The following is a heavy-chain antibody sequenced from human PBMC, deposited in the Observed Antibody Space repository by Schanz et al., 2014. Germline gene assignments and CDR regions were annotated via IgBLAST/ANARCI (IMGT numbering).Heavy chain of an antibody. D-gene: IGHD6-13*01. CDR1: GGTFSNYN. Sequence: QVPLVQSGAEVKKPGSSVKVSCKASGGTFSNYNIYWVRQAPGQGLEWLGRIIPVLDRRHAAEKFQDRVAFTADMSTSTAYMELGSLRSEDTAIYYCARDGHSSKWSSYYYYGMDVWGQGTTVTVSS. CDR2: IIPVLDRR. V-gene: IGHV1-69*08. J-gene: IGHJ6*02. CDR3: ARDGHSSKWSSYYYYGMDV.